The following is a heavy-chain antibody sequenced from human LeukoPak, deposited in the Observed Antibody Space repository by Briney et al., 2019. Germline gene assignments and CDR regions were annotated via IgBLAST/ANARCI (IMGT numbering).Heavy chain of an antibody. Sequence: GGSLRLSCVVSGLTFRDHYMAWIRQPPGQGMEWIAYIGTRGRPLYFADSVKGRISASRDDSVNSLFLQMEGLTVEDTAIYYCARRALGPIGAFDHWGQGALVTVSS. J-gene: IGHJ4*02. V-gene: IGHV3-11*01. CDR3: ARRALGPIGAFDH. D-gene: IGHD3-10*01. CDR1: GLTFRDHY. CDR2: IGTRGRPL.